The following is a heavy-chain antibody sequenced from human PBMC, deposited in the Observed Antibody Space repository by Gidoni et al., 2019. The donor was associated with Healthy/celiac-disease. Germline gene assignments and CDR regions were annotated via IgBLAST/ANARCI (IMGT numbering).Heavy chain of an antibody. CDR3: ARDKGDFWSGYTRFDY. J-gene: IGHJ4*02. CDR1: GGSFRGYY. D-gene: IGHD3-3*01. CDR2: INHSGIT. V-gene: IGHV4-34*01. Sequence: QVQLQQWGAGLLKPSETLSLTCAVYGGSFRGYYWRWIRQPPGKGLEWIGEINHSGITNYNPSLKSRVTISVDTSKNQFSLKLSSVTAADTAVYDCARDKGDFWSGYTRFDYWGQGTLVTVSS.